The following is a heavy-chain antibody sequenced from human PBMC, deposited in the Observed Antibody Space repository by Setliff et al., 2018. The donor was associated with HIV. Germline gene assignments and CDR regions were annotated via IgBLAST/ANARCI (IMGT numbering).Heavy chain of an antibody. J-gene: IGHJ4*02. D-gene: IGHD6-19*01. CDR3: ARSSMAGFDY. Sequence: SETLSLTCAVSGGSISSSNWWSWVRQPPGKGLEWIGEIYHSGSTYYNSSLKSRVTISLDTSKNQFSLKLTSLTAADTAVYYCARSSMAGFDYWGQGKLVTVSS. V-gene: IGHV4-4*02. CDR2: IYHSGST. CDR1: GGSISSSNW.